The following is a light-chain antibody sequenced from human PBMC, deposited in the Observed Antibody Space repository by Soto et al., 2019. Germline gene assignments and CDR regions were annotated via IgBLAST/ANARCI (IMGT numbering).Light chain of an antibody. Sequence: QSVLTQAPSASGTPGQRVTISCSGSSSNIGNNIVDWYQHLPGTAPRLLIYSTNQRPSGVPDRFSASKSGTSASLDISGLQSEDEADYYCATWDDSLNAWLFGGGTKVTVL. CDR1: SSNIGNNI. V-gene: IGLV1-44*01. CDR3: ATWDDSLNAWL. J-gene: IGLJ3*02. CDR2: STN.